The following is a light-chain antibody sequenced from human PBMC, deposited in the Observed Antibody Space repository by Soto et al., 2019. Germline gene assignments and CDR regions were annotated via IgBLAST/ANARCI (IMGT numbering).Light chain of an antibody. CDR1: QSVSSF. J-gene: IGKJ5*01. Sequence: EIVLTQSPATLSLSPGEGATLSCRASQSVSSFLAWYQQKPGQAPRLLIYDASSRPTGIPARFSGSGSGTDFTLTISRLEPEDFAVYYCQQCGSSSTFGQGTRLEIK. V-gene: IGKV3-11*01. CDR3: QQCGSSST. CDR2: DAS.